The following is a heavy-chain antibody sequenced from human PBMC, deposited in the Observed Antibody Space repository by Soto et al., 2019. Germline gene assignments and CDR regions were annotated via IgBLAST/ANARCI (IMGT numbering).Heavy chain of an antibody. CDR2: IYPADSDT. V-gene: IGHV5-51*01. D-gene: IGHD3-10*01. Sequence: GESLKISCKGSGDTFTSHWIAWVRQMSGRGLELMGLIYPADSDTRYSPSFEGQVTISVDKSISTAYLQLSSLKASDTAMYYCVRPQAKELGTIRGAFDIWGRGTKVTVSS. CDR3: VRPQAKELGTIRGAFDI. CDR1: GDTFTSHW. J-gene: IGHJ3*02.